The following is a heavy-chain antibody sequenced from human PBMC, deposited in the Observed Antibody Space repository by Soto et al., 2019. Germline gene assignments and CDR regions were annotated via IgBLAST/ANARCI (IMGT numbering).Heavy chain of an antibody. V-gene: IGHV1-18*01. CDR2: ISAYNGNM. CDR3: ASSYCGGNCYSNLPLDSYYYGMDV. D-gene: IGHD2-21*02. J-gene: IGHJ6*02. CDR1: GYTFTNYG. Sequence: QVQLVQSGAEVKKPGASVKVSCKASGYTFTNYGISWVRQAPGQGLEWMGWISAYNGNMNYAQKLQGRVTMTTDTSTSTAYMELGSLRSDDTAMYYCASSYCGGNCYSNLPLDSYYYGMDVWGQGTTVTVSS.